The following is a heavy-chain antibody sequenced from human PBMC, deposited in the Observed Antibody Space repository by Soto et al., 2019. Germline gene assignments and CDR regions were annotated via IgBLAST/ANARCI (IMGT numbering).Heavy chain of an antibody. CDR3: AREDLNWSYYYYGMDV. V-gene: IGHV1-46*01. Sequence: ASVKGSCKASGYTFTSYYMHWVRQAPGQGLEWMGIINPSGGSTSYAQKFQGRVTMTRDTSTSTVYMELSSLRSEDTAVYYCAREDLNWSYYYYGMDVWGQGTTVTVSS. CDR2: INPSGGST. J-gene: IGHJ6*02. D-gene: IGHD1-1*01. CDR1: GYTFTSYY.